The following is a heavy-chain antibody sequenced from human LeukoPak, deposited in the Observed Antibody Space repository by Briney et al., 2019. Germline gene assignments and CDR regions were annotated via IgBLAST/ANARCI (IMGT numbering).Heavy chain of an antibody. Sequence: PGGSLRLSCAASGFTFDDYAMHWVRQAPGKGLEWVSGISWNSGSIGYADSVKGRFTISRDNAKNSLYLQMNSLRAEDTAVYYCARDDRSGWTPRDAFDIWGQGTMVTVSS. D-gene: IGHD3/OR15-3a*01. CDR2: ISWNSGSI. CDR3: ARDDRSGWTPRDAFDI. V-gene: IGHV3-9*01. J-gene: IGHJ3*02. CDR1: GFTFDDYA.